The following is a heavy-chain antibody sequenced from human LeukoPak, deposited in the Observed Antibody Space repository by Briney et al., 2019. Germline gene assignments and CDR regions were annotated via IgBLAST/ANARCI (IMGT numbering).Heavy chain of an antibody. CDR3: AKVGFSEMEWLLYSDH. Sequence: GGSLRLSCAASGFIFSSYWMSWVRQAPGKGLEWVANINQAGSEKYYVDSVKGRFTISRDNSKNTLYLQMNSLRAEDTAVYYCAKVGFSEMEWLLYSDHWGQGTLVTVSS. CDR2: INQAGSEK. CDR1: GFIFSSYW. J-gene: IGHJ4*02. V-gene: IGHV3-7*05. D-gene: IGHD3-3*01.